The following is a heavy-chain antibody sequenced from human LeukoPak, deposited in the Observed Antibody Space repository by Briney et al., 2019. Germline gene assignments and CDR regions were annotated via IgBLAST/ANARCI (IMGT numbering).Heavy chain of an antibody. D-gene: IGHD6-19*01. CDR2: IKQDGTDK. CDR1: GFTYIRQW. V-gene: IGHV3-7*01. J-gene: IGHJ4*02. CDR3: ARAWAVAGTRDY. Sequence: GRSLRLPQAASGFTYIRQWISWVSQAPGKGLEEVANIKQDGTDKYYVESVKGRFTICIVNAKYSLHLQMNSLRAQDTAVYYCARAWAVAGTRDYWGQGAMVTVCS.